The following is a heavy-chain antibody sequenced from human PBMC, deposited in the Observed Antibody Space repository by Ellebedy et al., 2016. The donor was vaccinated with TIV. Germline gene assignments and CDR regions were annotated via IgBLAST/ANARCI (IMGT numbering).Heavy chain of an antibody. CDR1: GYIFTDYY. Sequence: AASVKVSCKSSGYIFTDYYVHWVRQAPGQGLAWMGWINPKSGGTNYAQMFQGRVTMTRDTSTSTAYLEVSRLTSDDTAVYFCTRAPPLFVGPIGVDYWGQGALVTVSS. J-gene: IGHJ4*02. CDR2: INPKSGGT. CDR3: TRAPPLFVGPIGVDY. V-gene: IGHV1-2*02. D-gene: IGHD2-21*01.